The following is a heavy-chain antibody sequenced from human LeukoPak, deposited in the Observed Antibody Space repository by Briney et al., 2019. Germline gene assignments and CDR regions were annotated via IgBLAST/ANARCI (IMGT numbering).Heavy chain of an antibody. CDR1: GLTFSSYG. CDR3: ARDQQWLARGYFDY. V-gene: IGHV3-30*03. J-gene: IGHJ4*02. Sequence: GRSLRLSCAASGLTFSSYGMHWVRQAPGKGLEWVAVISYDGSNKYYADSVKGRFTISRDNSKNTLYLQMNSLRAEDTAVYYCARDQQWLARGYFDYWGQGTLVTVSS. CDR2: ISYDGSNK. D-gene: IGHD6-19*01.